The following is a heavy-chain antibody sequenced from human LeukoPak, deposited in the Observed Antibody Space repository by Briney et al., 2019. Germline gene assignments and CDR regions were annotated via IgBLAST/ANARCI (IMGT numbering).Heavy chain of an antibody. J-gene: IGHJ4*02. V-gene: IGHV4-34*01. CDR1: GGSFSGYY. CDR3: ARDRGSQTYYYDSSGYYES. Sequence: PSETLSLTCAVYGGSFSGYYWSWIRQPPGKGLEWIGEINHSGSTNYNPSLKSRVTISVDTSKNQFSLKLSSVTAADTAVYYCARDRGSQTYYYDSSGYYESWGQGTLVTVSS. CDR2: INHSGST. D-gene: IGHD3-22*01.